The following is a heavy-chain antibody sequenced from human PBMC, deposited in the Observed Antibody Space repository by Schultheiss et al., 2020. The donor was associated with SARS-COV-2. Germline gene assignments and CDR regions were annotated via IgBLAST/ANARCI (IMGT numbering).Heavy chain of an antibody. CDR1: GFTFSSYA. V-gene: IGHV3-33*08. CDR2: IWYDGSNK. J-gene: IGHJ2*01. Sequence: GGSLRLSCAASGFTFSSYAMSWVRQAPGKGLEWVAAIWYDGSNKYYADSVKGRFTISRDNSKNTLYLQMNSLRAEDTAVYYCARPSVVTARSWYFDLWGRGTLVTVSS. D-gene: IGHD2-21*02. CDR3: ARPSVVTARSWYFDL.